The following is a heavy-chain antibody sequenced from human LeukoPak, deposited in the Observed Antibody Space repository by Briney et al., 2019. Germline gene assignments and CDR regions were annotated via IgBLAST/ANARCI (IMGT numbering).Heavy chain of an antibody. CDR2: IYHSGST. Sequence: SETLSLTCTVSGYSISSGYYWGWIRQPPGKGLEWIGSIYHSGSTYYNPSLKSRVTISVDTSKNQFSLKLSSVTAADTAVYYCARALSDFWSGYPSGVTFDYWGQGTLVTVSS. J-gene: IGHJ4*02. CDR3: ARALSDFWSGYPSGVTFDY. CDR1: GYSISSGYY. D-gene: IGHD3-3*01. V-gene: IGHV4-38-2*02.